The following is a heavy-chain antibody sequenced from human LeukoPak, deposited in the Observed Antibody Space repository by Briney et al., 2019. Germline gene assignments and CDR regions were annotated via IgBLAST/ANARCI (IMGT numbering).Heavy chain of an antibody. J-gene: IGHJ6*02. D-gene: IGHD5-24*01. CDR3: TRVDQRSQDYYYGMDV. V-gene: IGHV3-49*03. Sequence: GGSLRLSCTASGFTFGDYAMSWFRQAPGKGLEWVGFIRSKAYGGTTEYAASVKGRFTISRDDSKSIAYLQMNSLKTEDTAVYYCTRVDQRSQDYYYGMDVWGQGTTVTVSS. CDR1: GFTFGDYA. CDR2: IRSKAYGGTT.